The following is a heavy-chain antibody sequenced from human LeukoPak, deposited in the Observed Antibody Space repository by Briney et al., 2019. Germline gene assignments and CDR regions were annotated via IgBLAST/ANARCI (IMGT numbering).Heavy chain of an antibody. V-gene: IGHV4-30-4*01. Sequence: SETLSLTCTVSGASIRSGDYYWSWIRQPPGKGLEWIVYIYGSGSTYYNPSLKSRITISVDTSENRFFLKLSSVTATDTAVYYCARDCSGGSCYGAFDIWGQGTMVTVSS. CDR3: ARDCSGGSCYGAFDI. J-gene: IGHJ3*02. CDR1: GASIRSGDYY. D-gene: IGHD2-15*01. CDR2: IYGSGST.